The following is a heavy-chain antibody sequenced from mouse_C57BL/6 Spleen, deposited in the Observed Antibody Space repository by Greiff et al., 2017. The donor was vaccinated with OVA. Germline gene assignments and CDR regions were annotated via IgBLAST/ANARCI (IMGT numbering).Heavy chain of an antibody. D-gene: IGHD2-3*01. V-gene: IGHV1-26*01. CDR2: INPNNGGT. J-gene: IGHJ2*01. CDR1: GYTFTDYY. CDR3: ARLDDGYYATSLDY. Sequence: VQLQQSGPELVKPGASVKISCKASGYTFTDYYMNWVKQSHGKSLEWIGDINPNNGGTSYNQKFKGKATLTVDKSSSTAYMELRSLTSEDSAVYYCARLDDGYYATSLDYWGQGTTLTVSS.